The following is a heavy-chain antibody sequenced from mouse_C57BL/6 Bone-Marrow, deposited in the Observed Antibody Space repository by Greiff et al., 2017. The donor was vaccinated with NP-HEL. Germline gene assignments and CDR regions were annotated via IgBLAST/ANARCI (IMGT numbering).Heavy chain of an antibody. D-gene: IGHD6-5*01. V-gene: IGHV14-4*01. CDR3: TTSYVDY. CDR1: GFNIKDDY. CDR2: IDPENGDT. Sequence: VQLQQSGAELVRPGASVKLSCTASGFNIKDDYMHWVKQRPEQGLEWIGWIDPENGDTEYASKFQGKATITADTSSNTAYLQLSILTSEDTAVYYCTTSYVDYWGQGTTLTVSS. J-gene: IGHJ2*01.